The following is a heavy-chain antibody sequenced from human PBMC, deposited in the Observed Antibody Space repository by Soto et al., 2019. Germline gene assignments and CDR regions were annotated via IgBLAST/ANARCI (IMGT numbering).Heavy chain of an antibody. J-gene: IGHJ6*03. CDR1: GYTFTSYD. D-gene: IGHD1-1*01. V-gene: IGHV1-8*01. CDR2: MNPNSGNT. Sequence: GASVKVSCKASGYTFTSYDINWVRQATGQGLEWMGWMNPNSGNTGYAQKFQGRVTMTRNTSISTAYMELSSLRSEDTAVYYCARARKTVQYYYYYYMDVWGKGTTVTAP. CDR3: ARARKTVQYYYYYYMDV.